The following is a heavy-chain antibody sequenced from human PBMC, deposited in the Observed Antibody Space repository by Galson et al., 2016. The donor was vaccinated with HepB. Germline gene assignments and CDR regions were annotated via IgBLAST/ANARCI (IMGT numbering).Heavy chain of an antibody. CDR3: ARVYGYDFWPFDY. CDR1: GFTFSSYS. J-gene: IGHJ4*02. V-gene: IGHV3-21*01. D-gene: IGHD3-3*01. Sequence: SLRLSCAASGFTFSSYSMNWVRQAPGKGLEWVSSISSSSYRYYADSVKGRFTISRDNAKNSLYLQTNSLRVEDTAVYYCARVYGYDFWPFDYWGQGTLVTVSS. CDR2: ISSSSYR.